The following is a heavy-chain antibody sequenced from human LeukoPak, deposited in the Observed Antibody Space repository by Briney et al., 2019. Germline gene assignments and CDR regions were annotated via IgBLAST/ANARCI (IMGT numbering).Heavy chain of an antibody. Sequence: GGSLRLSCAASGFTVSSNYMSWVRQAPGKGLEWVSVIYSGGSTYYADSVKGRFTISRDNSKNTLYLQMNSLRAEDTAVYYCARSKTQNYDSSGYLFYWGQGTLVTVSS. J-gene: IGHJ4*02. V-gene: IGHV3-53*01. CDR3: ARSKTQNYDSSGYLFY. CDR1: GFTVSSNY. D-gene: IGHD3-22*01. CDR2: IYSGGST.